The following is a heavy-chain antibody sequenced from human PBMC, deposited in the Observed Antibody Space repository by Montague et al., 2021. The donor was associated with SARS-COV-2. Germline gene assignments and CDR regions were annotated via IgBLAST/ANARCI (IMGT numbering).Heavy chain of an antibody. Sequence: SETLSLTCTVSGGSISRSSYYWGWIRQPPGKGLEWIGSMYYSGSTNYNASLKSRVTVSVDTSKNQFSLKLNSVTAADTAVYYCARHGWNDSGGFHFDYWGQGTLVTVSS. CDR2: MYYSGST. D-gene: IGHD3-10*01. V-gene: IGHV4-39*01. J-gene: IGHJ4*02. CDR1: GGSISRSSYY. CDR3: ARHGWNDSGGFHFDY.